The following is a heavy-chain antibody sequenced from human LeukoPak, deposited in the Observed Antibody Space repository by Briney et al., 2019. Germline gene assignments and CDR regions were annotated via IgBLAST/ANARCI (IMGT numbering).Heavy chain of an antibody. CDR2: ISSSSSYI. V-gene: IGHV3-21*01. D-gene: IGHD5-12*01. CDR3: ARERGYSGYDPPLYYMDV. Sequence: GGSLRLSCAASGFTFSSYSMNWVRQAPGKGLEWVSSISSSSSYIYYADSVKGRFTISRDNAKNSLYLQMNSLRAEDTAVYYCARERGYSGYDPPLYYMDVWGKGTTVTISS. CDR1: GFTFSSYS. J-gene: IGHJ6*03.